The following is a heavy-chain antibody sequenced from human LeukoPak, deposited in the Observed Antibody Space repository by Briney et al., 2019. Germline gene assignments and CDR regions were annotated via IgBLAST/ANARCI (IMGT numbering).Heavy chain of an antibody. CDR1: GFTFSSYA. Sequence: GRSLRLSCAASGFTFSSYAMHWVRQAPGKGLEWVAVISYDGSNKYYADSVKGRFTISRDNSKNTLYLQMNSLRAEDTAVYYCAKDSPAFVVRGVTADYWGQGTLVTVSS. CDR2: ISYDGSNK. J-gene: IGHJ4*02. D-gene: IGHD3-10*01. V-gene: IGHV3-30-3*01. CDR3: AKDSPAFVVRGVTADY.